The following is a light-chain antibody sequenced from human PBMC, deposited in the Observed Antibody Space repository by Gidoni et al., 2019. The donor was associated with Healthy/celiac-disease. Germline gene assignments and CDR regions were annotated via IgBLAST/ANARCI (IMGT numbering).Light chain of an antibody. Sequence: EIVLTQSPGTLSLSPGERATLSCRASQSVSSSYLAWYQQKPGQAPRLLVYGASSRATGIPDSFSGSGSGTDFTLTISRLDPEDFAVYYCQQYGSSPPGLTFGGGTKVEIK. V-gene: IGKV3-20*01. CDR1: QSVSSSY. CDR3: QQYGSSPPGLT. J-gene: IGKJ4*01. CDR2: GAS.